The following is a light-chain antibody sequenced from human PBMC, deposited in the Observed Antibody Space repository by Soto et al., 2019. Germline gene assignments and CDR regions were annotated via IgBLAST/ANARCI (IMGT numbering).Light chain of an antibody. CDR3: QQRSNWPIT. J-gene: IGKJ5*01. V-gene: IGKV3D-20*02. CDR1: QSVSSSY. CDR2: GAS. Sequence: EIVLTQSRGTLPLSQGERATLSCRSSQSVSSSYLAWYQQKPGQAPRLLIYGASSRATGIPDRFSGSGSGTDFTLTISSLEPEDFALYYCQQRSNWPITFGQGTRLEIK.